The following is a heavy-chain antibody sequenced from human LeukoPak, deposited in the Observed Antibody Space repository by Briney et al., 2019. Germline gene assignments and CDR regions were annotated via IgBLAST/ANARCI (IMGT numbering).Heavy chain of an antibody. CDR2: IYHSGST. CDR1: GGSISSSNW. D-gene: IGHD1-20*01. CDR3: ARLRYNWNDVNYYFDY. V-gene: IGHV4-4*02. Sequence: SGTLSLTCAVSGGSISSSNWWSWVRQPPGKGLEWIGEIYHSGSTNYNPSLKSRVTISVDKSKNQFSLKLSSVTAADTAVYYCARLRYNWNDVNYYFDYWGQGTLVTVSS. J-gene: IGHJ4*02.